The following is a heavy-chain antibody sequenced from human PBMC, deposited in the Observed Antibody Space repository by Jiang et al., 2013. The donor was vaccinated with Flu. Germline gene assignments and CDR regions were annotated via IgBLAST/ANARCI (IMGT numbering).Heavy chain of an antibody. CDR2: ISGSDFRT. Sequence: VQLLESGGGLVQVGGSLKLSCIASGFTFSSYAMSWVRQAPGKGLEWVSAISGSDFRTDDADSVKGRFTISRDNSKNTLYLQMNSLRADDTAVYYCAKGPLAWQQLGREIGTPTPHWGQGTL. V-gene: IGHV3-23*01. CDR3: AKGPLAWQQLGREIGTPTPH. J-gene: IGHJ4*02. D-gene: IGHD6-13*01. CDR1: GFTFSSYA.